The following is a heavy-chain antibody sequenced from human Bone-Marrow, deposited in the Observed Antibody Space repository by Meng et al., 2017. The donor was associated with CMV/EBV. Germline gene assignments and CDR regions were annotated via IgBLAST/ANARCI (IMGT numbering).Heavy chain of an antibody. Sequence: GESLKISCAASGFTFSSYWMSWVRQAPGKGLEWVANIKQDGSEKYYADSVKGRFTISRDNAKNSLYLQMNSLRAEDTAVYYCARPSYSSSWYQFDYWGQGTLVTVSS. J-gene: IGHJ4*02. CDR3: ARPSYSSSWYQFDY. CDR1: GFTFSSYW. V-gene: IGHV3-7*01. CDR2: IKQDGSEK. D-gene: IGHD6-13*01.